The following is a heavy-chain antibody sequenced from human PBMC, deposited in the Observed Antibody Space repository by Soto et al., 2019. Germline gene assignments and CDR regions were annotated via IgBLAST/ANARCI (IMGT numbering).Heavy chain of an antibody. CDR3: ARAKLVVEGRFDY. D-gene: IGHD3-22*01. CDR1: GFSFSDYY. Sequence: QVQLVESGGGLVKPGGSLRLSCAASGFSFSDYYMNWIRQAPGKGLEWISYISSSGAYTHYADSVRGRFTMSRDSAKNSLLLQMDGLRAGDTAVYYCARAKLVVEGRFDYWGQGTLVTVSA. V-gene: IGHV3-11*06. CDR2: ISSSGAYT. J-gene: IGHJ4*02.